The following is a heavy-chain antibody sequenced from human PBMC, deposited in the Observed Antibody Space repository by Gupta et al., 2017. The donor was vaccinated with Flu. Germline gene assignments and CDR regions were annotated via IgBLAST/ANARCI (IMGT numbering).Heavy chain of an antibody. J-gene: IGHJ4*02. V-gene: IGHV1-18*01. CDR3: ARDAGRIAARNVDY. D-gene: IGHD6-6*01. CDR2: AYNGNT. Sequence: AYNGNTNYAQKLQGRVTMTTDTSTSTAYMELRSLRSDDTAVYYCARDAGRIAARNVDYWGQGTLVTVSS.